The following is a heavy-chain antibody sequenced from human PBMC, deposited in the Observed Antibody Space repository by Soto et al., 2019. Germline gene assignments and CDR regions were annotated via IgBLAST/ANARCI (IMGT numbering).Heavy chain of an antibody. CDR2: ISSDGSNK. V-gene: IGHV3-30*04. CDR1: GFTFSSFA. J-gene: IGHJ4*02. Sequence: QVQLVESGGGVVQPGRSLRLSCAASGFTFSSFAIHWVRQAPGKGLEWMAVISSDGSNKYYADSVEGRFTISRDNSKNAVFLQMNSLRPEDTAVYYCARAYPQVGSNYCDYWGQGTLVTVS. CDR3: ARAYPQVGSNYCDY. D-gene: IGHD1-26*01.